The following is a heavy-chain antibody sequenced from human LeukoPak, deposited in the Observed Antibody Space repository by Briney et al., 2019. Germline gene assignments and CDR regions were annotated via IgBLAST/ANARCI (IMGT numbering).Heavy chain of an antibody. CDR2: IRYDGSNK. Sequence: GGSLRLSCAASGFPFSDYDMHWVRQAPGKGLEWVAFIRYDGSNKYYADSVKGRFTISRDNSKNTLYLQMNSLRAEDTAVYYCAKDSVIQLWLIDMYYFDYWGQGTLVTVSS. D-gene: IGHD5-18*01. CDR1: GFPFSDYD. V-gene: IGHV3-30*02. J-gene: IGHJ4*02. CDR3: AKDSVIQLWLIDMYYFDY.